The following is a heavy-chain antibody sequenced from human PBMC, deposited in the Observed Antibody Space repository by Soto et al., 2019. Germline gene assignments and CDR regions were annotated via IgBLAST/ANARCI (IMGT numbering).Heavy chain of an antibody. CDR3: AKAGSYGSGSYYVEIDY. D-gene: IGHD3-10*01. CDR2: ISYDGSNK. CDR1: GFTFSSYG. V-gene: IGHV3-30*18. J-gene: IGHJ4*02. Sequence: GGSLRLSCASSGFTFSSYGMHLVRQATGKGLEWVAVISYDGSNKYYADSVKGRFTISRDNSKNTLYLQMNSLRAEDTAVYYCAKAGSYGSGSYYVEIDYWGQGTLVTVSS.